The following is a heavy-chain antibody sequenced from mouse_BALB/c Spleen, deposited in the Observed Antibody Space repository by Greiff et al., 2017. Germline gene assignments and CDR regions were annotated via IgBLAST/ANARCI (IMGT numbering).Heavy chain of an antibody. D-gene: IGHD2-3*01. V-gene: IGHV10-1*02. CDR1: GFTFNTYA. Sequence: DVKLVESGGGLVQPKGSLKLSCAASGFTFNTYAMNWVRQAPGKGLEWVARIRSKSNNYATYYADSVKDRFTISRDDSQSMLYLQMNNLKTEDTAMYYCVRDDGYIWFAYWGQGTLVTVSA. CDR2: IRSKSNNYAT. CDR3: VRDDGYIWFAY. J-gene: IGHJ3*01.